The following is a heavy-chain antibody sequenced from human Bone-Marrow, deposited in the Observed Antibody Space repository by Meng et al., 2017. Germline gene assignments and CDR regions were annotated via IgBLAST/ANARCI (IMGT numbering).Heavy chain of an antibody. CDR2: IYYSGST. D-gene: IGHD4-23*01. CDR1: GGSISSYY. V-gene: IGHV4-59*01. CDR3: ARGFRGWVSHYGGNSVLYCFDP. Sequence: AETLSLTCTVSGGSISSYYWSWIRQPPGKGLEWIGYIYYSGSTNYNPYLRSRVIISVDTSKNQYSLKLSPVTAADTDVYYCARGFRGWVSHYGGNSVLYCFDPWGQGTLVTVSS. J-gene: IGHJ5*02.